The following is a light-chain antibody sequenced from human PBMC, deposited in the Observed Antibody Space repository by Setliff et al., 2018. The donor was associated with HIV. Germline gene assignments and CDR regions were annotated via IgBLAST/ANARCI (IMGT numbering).Light chain of an antibody. CDR3: CSYAGSSTYV. CDR1: SSDVGSYNL. Sequence: LTQPASVSGSPGQSITLSCTGTSSDVGSYNLVSWYQHHPGKAPKLMIYEVSKRPSGVSNRFSGSKSGNTASLTISGLQAEDGADYYCCSYAGSSTYVFGTGTKVTVL. J-gene: IGLJ1*01. CDR2: EVS. V-gene: IGLV2-23*02.